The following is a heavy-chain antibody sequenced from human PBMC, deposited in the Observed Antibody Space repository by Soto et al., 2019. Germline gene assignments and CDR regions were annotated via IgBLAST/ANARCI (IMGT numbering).Heavy chain of an antibody. J-gene: IGHJ5*02. D-gene: IGHD6-6*01. CDR2: MNPRSGGS. CDR1: GYTFTNYY. CDR3: ARKSSSSSWFDP. Sequence: GASVKVSCKASGYTFTNYYMHWLRQAPGQGLEWMGWMNPRSGGSKYAQAFQDRVTMTRDASISTAYMEMRSLRSDDTAVYYCARKSSSSSWFDPWGQGTLVTVSS. V-gene: IGHV1-2*02.